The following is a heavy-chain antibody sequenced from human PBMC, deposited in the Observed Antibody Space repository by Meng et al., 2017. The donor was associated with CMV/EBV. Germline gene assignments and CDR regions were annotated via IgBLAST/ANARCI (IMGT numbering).Heavy chain of an antibody. V-gene: IGHV1-69*10. J-gene: IGHJ6*02. D-gene: IGHD2-2*01. CDR3: ARGGYCSSTSCRDYYYYGMDV. Sequence: SVTVSCKASGGTFSSYAISWVRQAPGQGLEWMGGIIPILGIANYAQKFQGRVTITADKSTSTAYMELSSLRSEDTAVYYCARGGYCSSTSCRDYYYYGMDVWGQGTTVTVSS. CDR2: IIPILGIA. CDR1: GGTFSSYA.